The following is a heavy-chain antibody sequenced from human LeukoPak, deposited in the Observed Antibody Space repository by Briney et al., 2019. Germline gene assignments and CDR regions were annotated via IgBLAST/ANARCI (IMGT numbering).Heavy chain of an antibody. D-gene: IGHD3-22*01. CDR1: GFTFSVYA. J-gene: IGHJ3*02. V-gene: IGHV3-23*01. Sequence: GGSLRLSCATSGFTFSVYAMSWVRQAPGKGLEWVSTISDTGGSTYYADSVKGRFTISRDNSKNTLYLQMNSLRAEDTAVYYCAKPCTRYRKYYYDSSGYFDAFDIWGQGTMVTVSS. CDR3: AKPCTRYRKYYYDSSGYFDAFDI. CDR2: ISDTGGST.